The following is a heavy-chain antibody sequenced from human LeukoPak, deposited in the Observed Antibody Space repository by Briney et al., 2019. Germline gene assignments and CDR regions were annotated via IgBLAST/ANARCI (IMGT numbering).Heavy chain of an antibody. CDR1: GGSISTYY. V-gene: IGHV4-59*01. CDR2: IYDTGST. Sequence: SETLSLTCTVSGGSISTYYWPWIRQPPGKGLEWIGFIYDTGSTNYNPSLKSRVTISVDTSKNQFSLKLSSETAADTAVYYCAGMRITTPTVRTLDYWGQGTLVTVSS. D-gene: IGHD1-14*01. J-gene: IGHJ4*02. CDR3: AGMRITTPTVRTLDY.